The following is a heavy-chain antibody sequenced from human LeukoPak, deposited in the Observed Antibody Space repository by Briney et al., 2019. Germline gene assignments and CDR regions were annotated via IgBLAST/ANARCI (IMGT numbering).Heavy chain of an antibody. V-gene: IGHV1-18*01. Sequence: ASVKVSCKASGYTFTSYGISWVRQAPGQGLEWMGWISAYNGNTNYAQKLQGRVTMTTDTSTSTAYMELRSLRSDDTAVYYCARGGREGLWFGELYAFDIWGQGTMVTVSS. J-gene: IGHJ3*02. D-gene: IGHD3-10*01. CDR3: ARGGREGLWFGELYAFDI. CDR2: ISAYNGNT. CDR1: GYTFTSYG.